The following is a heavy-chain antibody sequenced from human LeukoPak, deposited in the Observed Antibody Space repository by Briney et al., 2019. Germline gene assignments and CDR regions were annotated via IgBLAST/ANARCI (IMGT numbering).Heavy chain of an antibody. J-gene: IGHJ4*02. V-gene: IGHV4-34*01. D-gene: IGHD6-19*01. CDR1: GGSFSGYY. Sequence: SETLSLTCAVSGGSFSGYYWSWIRQPPGKGLEWIGEINHSGSTNYNPSLKSRVTISVDTSKNQFSLKLSSVTAADTAVYYCARGAVAGKTPLDYWGQGTLVTVSS. CDR3: ARGAVAGKTPLDY. CDR2: INHSGST.